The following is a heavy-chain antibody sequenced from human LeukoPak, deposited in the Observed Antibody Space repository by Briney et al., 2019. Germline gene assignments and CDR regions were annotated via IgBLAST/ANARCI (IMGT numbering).Heavy chain of an antibody. CDR1: GFTFRSYA. D-gene: IGHD2-21*02. J-gene: IGHJ4*02. V-gene: IGHV3-23*01. CDR3: AKAPGFTVVTSFDW. CDR2: ISGSGDGT. Sequence: PGGSLRLSCEASGFTFRSYAMNWVRQAPGKGLEWASVISGSGDGTHYADSVKGRFTISRDNSKNTLYLQMNSLRVEDTAVYSCAKAPGFTVVTSFDWWGQGTLVTVSS.